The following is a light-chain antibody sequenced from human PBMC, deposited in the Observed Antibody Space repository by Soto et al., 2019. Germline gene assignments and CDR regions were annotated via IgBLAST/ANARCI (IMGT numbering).Light chain of an antibody. CDR1: QGISSY. CDR3: QQFRSLPIT. Sequence: VIWMTQSPSLLSXGAXXXXTXXXRMSQGISSYLAWYQQKPGKAPKLLIYAASTLQSGVPSRFSASGSGTDFTLTISCLQPEDFATYCCQQFRSLPITFAQGRRLEI. CDR2: AAS. J-gene: IGKJ5*01. V-gene: IGKV1D-8*03.